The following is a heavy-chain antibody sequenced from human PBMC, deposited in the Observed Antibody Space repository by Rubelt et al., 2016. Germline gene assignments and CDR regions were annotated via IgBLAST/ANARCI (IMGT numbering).Heavy chain of an antibody. J-gene: IGHJ4*02. V-gene: IGHV1-46*01. D-gene: IGHD1-26*01. CDR2: IKPSAGST. Sequence: QVQLVQSGAEVKKPGASVKVSCKASGYTFINYGISWVRQAPGQGLEWVGVIKPSAGSTTYAQKFQGRLTMTRDTSTSTVYMELSSLRSDDTALYYCAREVGATDLWGQGTLVTVSS. CDR3: AREVGATDL. CDR1: GYTFINYG.